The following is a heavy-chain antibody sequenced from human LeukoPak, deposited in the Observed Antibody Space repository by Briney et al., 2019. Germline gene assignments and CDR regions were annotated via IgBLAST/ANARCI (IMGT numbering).Heavy chain of an antibody. CDR3: ARKNSFDY. J-gene: IGHJ4*02. CDR1: GFTFISYS. D-gene: IGHD2/OR15-2a*01. Sequence: GGALRLSCAASGFTFISYSMNWLRQPPGKGLEWVSYICSSSSNIYYADSVEGRFTISRDNAKNSLYLQMNSLRAEDTAAYYCARKNSFDYWGQGTLVTVSS. CDR2: ICSSSSNI. V-gene: IGHV3-48*01.